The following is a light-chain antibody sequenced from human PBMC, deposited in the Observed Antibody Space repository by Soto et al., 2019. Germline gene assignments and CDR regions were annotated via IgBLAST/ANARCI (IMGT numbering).Light chain of an antibody. J-gene: IGKJ4*01. Sequence: EIVLTQSPGTLSLSPGERATLSCRSSQSVDINFFAWYQQKRGQPPRLLIYGASSRAAGIPDRFTGSGSETDFSLTISRLETEDFEVYYCHHFGGSSLTFGRGTKVEIK. V-gene: IGKV3-20*01. CDR3: HHFGGSSLT. CDR2: GAS. CDR1: QSVDINF.